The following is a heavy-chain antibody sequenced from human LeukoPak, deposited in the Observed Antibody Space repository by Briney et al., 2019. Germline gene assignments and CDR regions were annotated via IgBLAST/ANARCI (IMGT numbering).Heavy chain of an antibody. J-gene: IGHJ4*02. CDR1: GFTFSNYW. CDR2: ISGSGGST. Sequence: GGSLRLSCAASGFTFSNYWMHWVRQAPGKGLVGVSVISGSGGSTDYADSVKGRFTISRDNSKNTLYVQMNSLRAEDTAVYYCAKGSTMYPVYYFDYWGQGTLVTVSS. V-gene: IGHV3-23*01. D-gene: IGHD3-10*02. CDR3: AKGSTMYPVYYFDY.